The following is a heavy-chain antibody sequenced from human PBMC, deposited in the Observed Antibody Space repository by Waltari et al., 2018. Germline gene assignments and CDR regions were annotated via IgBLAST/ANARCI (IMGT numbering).Heavy chain of an antibody. CDR2: INTNTGTP. CDR3: AKGIQLWGRGSWYFDD. J-gene: IGHJ4*02. D-gene: IGHD5-18*01. CDR1: GYIFSNYA. Sequence: QVQLVQSGSELKKPGASVKVSCKASGYIFSNYAMNWVRQAPGQGLEWMGWINTNTGTPTYAQRFTGRFVFSLDTSVSTAYLQISSLKAEDTSVYYCAKGIQLWGRGSWYFDDWGQGTLVTVSS. V-gene: IGHV7-4-1*02.